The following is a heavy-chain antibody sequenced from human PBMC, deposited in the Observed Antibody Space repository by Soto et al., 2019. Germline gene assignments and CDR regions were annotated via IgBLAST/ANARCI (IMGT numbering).Heavy chain of an antibody. Sequence: QVQLVQSGAEVKNPGASVKVSCKTSGYTFTKYGVGWVRQAPGQGLEWMGWISGSSGNANYAEKVQGRITLTTDTATRTAYIELRSLRSDDTAVYYCAGEMAALGGEYDYWGQGTLVTVSS. CDR1: GYTFTKYG. CDR3: AGEMAALGGEYDY. V-gene: IGHV1-18*01. J-gene: IGHJ4*02. CDR2: ISGSSGNA. D-gene: IGHD3-16*01.